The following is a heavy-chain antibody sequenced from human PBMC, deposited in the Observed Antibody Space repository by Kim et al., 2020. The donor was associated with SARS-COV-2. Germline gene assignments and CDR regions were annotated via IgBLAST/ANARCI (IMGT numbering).Heavy chain of an antibody. Sequence: GGSLRLSCAASGFTFSSYGMHWVRQAPGKGLEWVAVISYDGSNKYYADSVKGRFTISRDNSKNTLYLQMNSLRAEDTAVYYCAKEQYYYGSGSYPLDYWGQGTLVTVSS. V-gene: IGHV3-30*18. D-gene: IGHD3-10*01. CDR1: GFTFSSYG. CDR2: ISYDGSNK. J-gene: IGHJ4*02. CDR3: AKEQYYYGSGSYPLDY.